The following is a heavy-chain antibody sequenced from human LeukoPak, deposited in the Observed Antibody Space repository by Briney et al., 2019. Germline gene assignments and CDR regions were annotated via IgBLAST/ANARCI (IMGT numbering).Heavy chain of an antibody. J-gene: IGHJ4*02. CDR1: GYTFTGYY. CDR3: ARDGATGYRSSWYGD. D-gene: IGHD6-13*01. Sequence: ASVKVSCKASGYTFTGYYMHWVRQAPGQGLEWMGWINPNSGGTNYAQKFQGRVTMTRDTSISTAYMELSRLRSDDTAVYYCARDGATGYRSSWYGDWGQGTLVTVSS. CDR2: INPNSGGT. V-gene: IGHV1-2*02.